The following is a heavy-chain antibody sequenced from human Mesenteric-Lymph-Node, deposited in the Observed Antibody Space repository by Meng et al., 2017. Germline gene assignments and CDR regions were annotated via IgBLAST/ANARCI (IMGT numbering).Heavy chain of an antibody. V-gene: IGHV3-48*03. CDR3: ARQLAAAGFYFDD. J-gene: IGHJ4*01. CDR1: RFTFSSYE. CDR2: ISSSSRGSAI. D-gene: IGHD6-13*01. Sequence: GESLKISCAASRFTFSSYEMNWVRQAPGKGLEWVSYISSSSRGSAISYADSVKGRFTISRDNAKNSLYLQMDSLRAEDTAVYYCARQLAAAGFYFDDWGPGTQVTVSS.